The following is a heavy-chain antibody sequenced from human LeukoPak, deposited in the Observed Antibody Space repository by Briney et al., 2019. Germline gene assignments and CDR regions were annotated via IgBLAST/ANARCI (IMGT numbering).Heavy chain of an antibody. CDR3: ARLYSRSFLYYFYYYMDV. V-gene: IGHV3-21*01. J-gene: IGHJ6*03. Sequence: GGSLRLSCAASGFTFSSYNMNWVRQAPGQGLEWVSSITSGSSYIYYPDSMKGRFTISRANAKSSLYLQMNSLTAEDTAVYYCARLYSRSFLYYFYYYMDVWGKGTTVTISS. CDR2: ITSGSSYI. CDR1: GFTFSSYN. D-gene: IGHD1-26*01.